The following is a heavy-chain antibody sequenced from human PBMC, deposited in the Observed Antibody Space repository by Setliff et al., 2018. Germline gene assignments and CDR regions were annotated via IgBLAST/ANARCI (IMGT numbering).Heavy chain of an antibody. CDR1: GFSLNTTGIR. Sequence: SGPTLVNPTQTLTLTCTFSGFSLNTTGIRVNWIRQPPGKALEWIARVDWDDDKFYSPPLRTRLAISKDTSENQVVLTMTNMDPVDTATYYCARSPSGEFDYWGQGTLVTVSS. D-gene: IGHD1-26*01. J-gene: IGHJ4*02. V-gene: IGHV2-70*04. CDR2: VDWDDDK. CDR3: ARSPSGEFDY.